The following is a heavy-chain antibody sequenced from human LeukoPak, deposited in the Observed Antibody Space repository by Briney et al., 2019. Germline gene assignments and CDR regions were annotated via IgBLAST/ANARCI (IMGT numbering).Heavy chain of an antibody. D-gene: IGHD1-14*01. CDR3: ARYNHYYHWFDP. J-gene: IGHJ5*02. V-gene: IGHV4-39*07. CDR1: GGSISSSSYY. CDR2: IYYSGST. Sequence: SETLSLTCTVSGGSISSSSYYWGWIRQPPEKGLEWIGSIYYSGSTYYNPSLKSRVTISVDTSKNQFSLKLSSVTAADTAVYYCARYNHYYHWFDPWGQGTLVTVSS.